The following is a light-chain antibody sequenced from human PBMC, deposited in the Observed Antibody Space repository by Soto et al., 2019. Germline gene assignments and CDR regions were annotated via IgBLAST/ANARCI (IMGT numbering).Light chain of an antibody. CDR2: SNS. V-gene: IGLV1-47*02. Sequence: QSVLTQPPSASGTPGQRVTISCSGSSSNIGSNYVSWYQQLPGTAPKLLIYSNSRRPSGVPDRFSGSKSATSASLAISGLRYEDEADYYCAAWDDSLSGRVFGGGTKLTVL. CDR3: AAWDDSLSGRV. J-gene: IGLJ3*02. CDR1: SSNIGSNY.